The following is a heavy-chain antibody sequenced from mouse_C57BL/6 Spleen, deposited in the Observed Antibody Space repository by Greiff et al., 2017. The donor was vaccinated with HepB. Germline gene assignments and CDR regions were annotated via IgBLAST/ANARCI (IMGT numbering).Heavy chain of an antibody. CDR3: ARDYYGSSYAYFDV. D-gene: IGHD1-1*01. CDR1: GYAFSSSW. CDR2: IYPGDGDT. V-gene: IGHV1-82*01. Sequence: QVQLQQSGPELVKPGASVKISCKASGYAFSSSWMNWVKQRPGKGLEWIGRIYPGDGDTNYNGKFKGKATLTADKSSSTAYMQLSSLTSEDSAVYFGARDYYGSSYAYFDVWGTGTTVTVSS. J-gene: IGHJ1*03.